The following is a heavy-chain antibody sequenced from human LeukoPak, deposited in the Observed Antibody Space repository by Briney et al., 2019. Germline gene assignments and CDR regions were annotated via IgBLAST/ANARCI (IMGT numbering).Heavy chain of an antibody. V-gene: IGHV3-15*01. CDR3: TTAAAY. Sequence: GGSLRLSCAASGFTFSNAWMSWVRQAPGKGLEWVGRIKSKTDGETTDYAAPVKGRFTISRDDQKHTLHLQMNSLKTEDTAVYYCTTAAAYWGQGTLVTVSS. CDR2: IKSKTDGETT. CDR1: GFTFSNAW. J-gene: IGHJ4*02. D-gene: IGHD6-13*01.